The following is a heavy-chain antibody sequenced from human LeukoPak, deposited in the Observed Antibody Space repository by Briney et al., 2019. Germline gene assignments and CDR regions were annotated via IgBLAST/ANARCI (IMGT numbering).Heavy chain of an antibody. V-gene: IGHV1-2*02. CDR3: ARSRNSHDYGDYYFDC. D-gene: IGHD4-17*01. CDR1: GNTFTGYY. Sequence: ASVKVSCKASGNTFTGYYIQWVRQAPGQGLEWMGWINPNSGGTNYAQEFQDRVTMTRDTSISTAYMELRLRSDDTAVYYCARSRNSHDYGDYYFDCWGQGSLVTVSS. CDR2: INPNSGGT. J-gene: IGHJ4*02.